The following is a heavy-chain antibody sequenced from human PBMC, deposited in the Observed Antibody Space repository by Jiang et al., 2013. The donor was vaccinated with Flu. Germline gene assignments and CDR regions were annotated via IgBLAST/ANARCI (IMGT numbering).Heavy chain of an antibody. CDR2: IYYSGST. Sequence: GSGLVKPSETLSLTCTVSGGSISSSSYYWGWIRQPPGKGLEWIGSIYYSGSTYYNPSLKSRVTISVDTSKNQFSLKLSSVTAADTAVYYCASPDYGDGIDAFDIWGQGTMVTVSS. D-gene: IGHD4-17*01. CDR3: ASPDYGDGIDAFDI. J-gene: IGHJ3*02. V-gene: IGHV4-39*01. CDR1: GGSISSSSYY.